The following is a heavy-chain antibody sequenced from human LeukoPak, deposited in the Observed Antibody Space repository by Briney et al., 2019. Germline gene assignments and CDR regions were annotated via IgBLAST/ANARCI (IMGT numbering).Heavy chain of an antibody. V-gene: IGHV1-69*04. CDR2: IIPIFGIA. Sequence: SVKVSCKASGGTFSSYAISWVRQAPGQGLEWMGRIIPIFGIANYAQKFQGRVTITADKSTSTAYMELSSLRSEDTAVYYCARDYGYNSGRPGYYFDCWGQGTLVTVSS. J-gene: IGHJ4*02. D-gene: IGHD5-24*01. CDR1: GGTFSSYA. CDR3: ARDYGYNSGRPGYYFDC.